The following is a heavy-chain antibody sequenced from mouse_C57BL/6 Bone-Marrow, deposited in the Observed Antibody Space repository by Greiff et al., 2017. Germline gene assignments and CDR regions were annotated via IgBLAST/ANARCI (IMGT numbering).Heavy chain of an antibody. V-gene: IGHV1-69*01. CDR2: IDPSDSYT. D-gene: IGHD1-1*01. CDR3: ARGYYGSSYNYFDY. Sequence: QVQLQQPGAELVMPGASVKLSCKASGYTFTSYWMHWVKQRPGQGLEWIGEIDPSDSYTNYTQKFKGKSTLTVDKSSSTAYMQLSSLTSEDSAVYYCARGYYGSSYNYFDYWGQGTTLTVSS. CDR1: GYTFTSYW. J-gene: IGHJ2*01.